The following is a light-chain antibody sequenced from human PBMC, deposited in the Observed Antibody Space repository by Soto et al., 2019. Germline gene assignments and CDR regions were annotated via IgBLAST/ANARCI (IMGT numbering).Light chain of an antibody. CDR1: QSVSSN. V-gene: IGKV3-15*01. CDR2: GAS. CDR3: KHYHTRCT. J-gene: IGKJ1*01. Sequence: EIVMTQSPSTLSVSPGERATLSCRASQSVSSNLAWYQQKPGQAPRLLIYGASTRATGIPARFSGSGSGTEFTLTISSLLSEDVAVYSCKHYHTRCTFGPGTKV.